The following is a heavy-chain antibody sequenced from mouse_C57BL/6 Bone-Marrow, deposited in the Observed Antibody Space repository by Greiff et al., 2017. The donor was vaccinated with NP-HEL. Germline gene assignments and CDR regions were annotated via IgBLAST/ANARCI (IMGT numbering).Heavy chain of an antibody. CDR1: GFTFSDYY. CDR3: ARGVTTWDYYAMDY. J-gene: IGHJ4*01. CDR2: ISNGGGST. D-gene: IGHD2-2*01. Sequence: EVMLVESGGGLVQPGGSLKLSCAASGFTFSDYYMYWVRQTPEKRLEWVAYISNGGGSTYYPDTVKGRFTISRDNAKNTLYLQMSRLKSEDTAMYYCARGVTTWDYYAMDYWGQGTSVTVSS. V-gene: IGHV5-12*01.